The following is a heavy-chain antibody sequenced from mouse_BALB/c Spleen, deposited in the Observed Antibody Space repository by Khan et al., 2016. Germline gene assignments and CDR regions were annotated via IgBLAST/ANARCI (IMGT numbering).Heavy chain of an antibody. CDR2: ISNGGGST. D-gene: IGHD1-1*01. J-gene: IGHJ4*01. V-gene: IGHV5-12-2*01. CDR1: GFTFSSYT. Sequence: EVELVESGGGLVQPGGSLKLSCAASGFTFSSYTMSWVRQTPEKRLEWVAYISNGGGSTYYPDTVKGRFTISRDNAKNTLYLQMSSLKSEDTAMYYCARQNYGMDYWGQGTSVTVSS. CDR3: ARQNYGMDY.